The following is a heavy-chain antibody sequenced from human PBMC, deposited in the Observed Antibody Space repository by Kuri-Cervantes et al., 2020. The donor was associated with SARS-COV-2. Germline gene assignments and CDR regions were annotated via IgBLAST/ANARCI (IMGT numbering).Heavy chain of an antibody. CDR2: IYHSGST. CDR3: ARRTNYDPSGYYSQLDY. J-gene: IGHJ4*01. CDR1: GYTISSDYY. V-gene: IGHV4-38-2*01. D-gene: IGHD3-22*01. Sequence: GSLRLSCAVSGYTISSDYYWGRIRQPPGKGLEWIGSIYHSGSTYYNPSLKSRVTISVDTSKNQFYLKLSSVTAADTAVYYCARRTNYDPSGYYSQLDYWGHGILVTVSS.